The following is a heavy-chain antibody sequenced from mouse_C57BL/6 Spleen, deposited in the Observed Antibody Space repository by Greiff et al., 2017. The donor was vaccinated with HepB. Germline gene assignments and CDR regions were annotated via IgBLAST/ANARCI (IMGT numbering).Heavy chain of an antibody. CDR2: INYDGSST. CDR3: ARERPSYYGYAMDY. CDR1: GFTFSDYY. D-gene: IGHD1-1*01. Sequence: DVMLVESEGGLVQPGSSMKLSCTASGFTFSDYYMAWVRQVPEKGLEWVANINYDGSSTYYLDSLKSRFIISRDNAKNILYLQMSSLKSEDTATYYCARERPSYYGYAMDYWGQGTSVTVSS. V-gene: IGHV5-16*01. J-gene: IGHJ4*01.